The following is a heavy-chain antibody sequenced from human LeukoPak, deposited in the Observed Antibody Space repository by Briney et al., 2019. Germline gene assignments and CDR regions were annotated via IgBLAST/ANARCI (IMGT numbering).Heavy chain of an antibody. V-gene: IGHV3-53*01. J-gene: IGHJ5*02. Sequence: GGSLRLSCAASGFIVNTNYMSWVRQAPGRGLEWVSFIYADGNTYYADSVKGRFTISRHNAKNSLYLQLNSLRAEDTAVYYCARPRYQLLSQHYNWFDPWGQGTLVTVSS. CDR2: IYADGNT. D-gene: IGHD2-2*01. CDR1: GFIVNTNY. CDR3: ARPRYQLLSQHYNWFDP.